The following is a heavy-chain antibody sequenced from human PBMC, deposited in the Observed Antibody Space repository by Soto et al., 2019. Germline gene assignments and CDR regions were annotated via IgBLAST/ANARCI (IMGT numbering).Heavy chain of an antibody. CDR2: IWYDGSNK. J-gene: IGHJ4*02. V-gene: IGHV3-33*01. Sequence: QVQLVESGGGVVQPGRSLRLSCAASGFTFSSNGMHWVRQAPGKGLEWVAVIWYDGSNKYYADSVKGRFTISRDNSKNTLYLQMNSLRAEDTAVYYCARVVEVGAPFDYWGQGTLVTVSS. CDR1: GFTFSSNG. D-gene: IGHD1-26*01. CDR3: ARVVEVGAPFDY.